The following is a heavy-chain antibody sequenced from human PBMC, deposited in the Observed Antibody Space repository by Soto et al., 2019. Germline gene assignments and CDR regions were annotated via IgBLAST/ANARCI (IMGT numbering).Heavy chain of an antibody. CDR1: GFTFRSYA. V-gene: IGHV3-30-3*01. Sequence: QVQLVESGGGVVQPGRSLRLSCAASGFTFRSYAMHWVRQAPGKGLEWVAVISYDGSNKYYADSVKGRVTIPRDNSANPFYLQVNSLRAEDTAVYHCGRENYEEHYFDYWGQGTLVAVSS. CDR2: ISYDGSNK. D-gene: IGHD3-3*01. CDR3: GRENYEEHYFDY. J-gene: IGHJ4*02.